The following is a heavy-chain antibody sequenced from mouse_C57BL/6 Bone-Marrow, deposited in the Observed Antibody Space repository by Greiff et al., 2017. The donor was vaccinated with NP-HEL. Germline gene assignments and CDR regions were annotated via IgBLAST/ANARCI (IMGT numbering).Heavy chain of an antibody. D-gene: IGHD2-4*01. J-gene: IGHJ2*01. CDR3: VRQGGYDYLFDY. Sequence: EVQLVESGGGLVQPKGSLKLSCAASGFSFNTYAMNWVRQAPGKGLEWVARIRSKSNNYATYYADSVKDRFTISRDDSESMLYLQMNNLKTEDTAMYYCVRQGGYDYLFDYWGQGTTLTVSS. CDR2: IRSKSNNYAT. CDR1: GFSFNTYA. V-gene: IGHV10-1*01.